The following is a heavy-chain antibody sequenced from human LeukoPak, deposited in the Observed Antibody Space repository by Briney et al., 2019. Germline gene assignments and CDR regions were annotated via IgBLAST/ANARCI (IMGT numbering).Heavy chain of an antibody. Sequence: GASVKVSCKASGYTFTSYGISWVRQAPGQGLEWMGWISAYNGNTNYAQKLQGRVTMTTDTSTSTAYMELRSLRSDDTAVYYCARGMNEAAAGTDDAFDIWGQGTMVTVSS. D-gene: IGHD6-13*01. V-gene: IGHV1-18*01. CDR1: GYTFTSYG. CDR2: ISAYNGNT. J-gene: IGHJ3*02. CDR3: ARGMNEAAAGTDDAFDI.